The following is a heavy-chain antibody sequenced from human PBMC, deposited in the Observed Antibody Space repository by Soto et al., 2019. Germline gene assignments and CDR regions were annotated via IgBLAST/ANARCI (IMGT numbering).Heavy chain of an antibody. D-gene: IGHD3-22*01. CDR3: ARYDSSGYYWPYYYYGMDV. CDR1: GFTFSTYS. Sequence: EVQLVESGGGLVKPGGSLRLSCAASGFTFSTYSMNWVRQAPGKGLEWVSSISSSSSYIYYADSVKGRFTISRDNAXTXLXXQMNSLRAEDTAVYYCARYDSSGYYWPYYYYGMDVWGQGTTVTVSS. CDR2: ISSSSSYI. V-gene: IGHV3-21*01. J-gene: IGHJ6*02.